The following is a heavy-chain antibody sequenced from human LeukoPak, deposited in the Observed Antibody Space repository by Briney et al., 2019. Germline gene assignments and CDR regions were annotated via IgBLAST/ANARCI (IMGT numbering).Heavy chain of an antibody. D-gene: IGHD1/OR15-1a*01. CDR1: GFTFSSYA. J-gene: IGHJ4*02. Sequence: GGSLRLSCATSGFTFSSYAMHWVRQAPGKGLEWVALISYDGINQYYADSVKGRFIISRDNSKNTLYLQLNSLRLEDTAVYYCTLTTFGVVYYFDYWGQGALVAVSS. V-gene: IGHV3-30*04. CDR3: TLTTFGVVYYFDY. CDR2: ISYDGINQ.